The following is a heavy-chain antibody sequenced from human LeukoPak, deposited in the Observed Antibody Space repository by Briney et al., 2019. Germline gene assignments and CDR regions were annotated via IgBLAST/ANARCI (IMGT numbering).Heavy chain of an antibody. Sequence: GASVKVSCKASGYTFTSYYMHWVRQAPGQGLEWMGIINPSGGSTSYAQKFQGRVTMTRDTSTSTVYMELSSLRSEDTAVYYCAREYYYDSSGYYFVTPDYWGQGTLVTVSS. CDR3: AREYYYDSSGYYFVTPDY. V-gene: IGHV1-46*01. CDR1: GYTFTSYY. J-gene: IGHJ4*02. D-gene: IGHD3-22*01. CDR2: INPSGGST.